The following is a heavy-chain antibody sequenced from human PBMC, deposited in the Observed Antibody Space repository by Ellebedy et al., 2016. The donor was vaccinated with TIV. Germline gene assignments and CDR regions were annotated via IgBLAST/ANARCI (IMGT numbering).Heavy chain of an antibody. CDR2: INRDGSAK. CDR3: ARTSTMPTFGASDF. CDR1: GFTFSDYW. Sequence: PGGSLRLSCAASGFTFSDYWMSWVRQAPGKGMQWVANINRDGSAKHYLESLKGRFTISRDNAKNSLNLQLNSLRAEDAALYYCARTSTMPTFGASDFWGQGTMVTVSS. J-gene: IGHJ3*01. V-gene: IGHV3-7*03. D-gene: IGHD5-24*01.